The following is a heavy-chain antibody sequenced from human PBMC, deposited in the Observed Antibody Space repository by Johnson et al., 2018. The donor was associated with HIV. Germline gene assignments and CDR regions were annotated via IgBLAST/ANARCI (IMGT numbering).Heavy chain of an antibody. CDR2: IKQDGSEK. V-gene: IGHV3-7*01. CDR1: GFTFSSYW. D-gene: IGHD1-26*01. Sequence: EQLVESGGGLVQPGGSLRLSCAASGFTFSSYWMSWVRQAPGKGLEWVANIKQDGSEKYYVDSVKGRFTISRDNSKNTLYLQMNSLRAEDTALYYCAKGRMGASGSYNVWGQGTMVTVSS. CDR3: AKGRMGASGSYNV. J-gene: IGHJ3*01.